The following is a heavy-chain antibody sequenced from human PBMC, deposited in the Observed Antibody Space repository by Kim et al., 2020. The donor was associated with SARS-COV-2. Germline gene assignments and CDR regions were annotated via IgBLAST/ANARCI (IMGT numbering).Heavy chain of an antibody. D-gene: IGHD2-15*01. CDR2: DSYT. J-gene: IGHJ4*02. V-gene: IGHV5-10-1*01. Sequence: DSYTNYSPSFPGHVTISADKSISTAYLQWSSLKASDTAMYYCASFRSFDYWGQGTLVTVSS. CDR3: ASFRSFDY.